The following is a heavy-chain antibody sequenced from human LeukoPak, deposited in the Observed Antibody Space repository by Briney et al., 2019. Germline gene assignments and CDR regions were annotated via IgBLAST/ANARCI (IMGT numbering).Heavy chain of an antibody. CDR3: ARTADFDWLPHFDY. J-gene: IGHJ4*02. Sequence: SGTLSLTCTVSGGSISSGSYYWSWIRQPAGKGLEWIGRIYTSGSTNYNPSLKSRVTISVDTSKNQFSLKLSSVTAADTAVYYCARTADFDWLPHFDYWGQGTLVTVSS. CDR1: GGSISSGSYY. D-gene: IGHD3-9*01. CDR2: IYTSGST. V-gene: IGHV4-61*02.